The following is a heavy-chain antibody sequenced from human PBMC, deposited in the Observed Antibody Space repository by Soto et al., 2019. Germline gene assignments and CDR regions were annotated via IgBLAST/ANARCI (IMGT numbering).Heavy chain of an antibody. CDR2: IRSKAYGGTT. J-gene: IGHJ4*02. V-gene: IGHV3-49*03. Sequence: GGSLRLSCTASGFTFGDYAMSWFHQAPGKGLEWVGFIRSKAYGGTTEYAASVKGRFTISRDDSKSIAYLQMNSLKTEDTAVYYCTRDRIAVAGTYYFDYWGQGTLVTVSS. CDR3: TRDRIAVAGTYYFDY. D-gene: IGHD6-19*01. CDR1: GFTFGDYA.